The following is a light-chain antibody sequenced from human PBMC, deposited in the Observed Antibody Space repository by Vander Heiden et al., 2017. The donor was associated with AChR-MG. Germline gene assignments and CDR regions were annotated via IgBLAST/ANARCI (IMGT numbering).Light chain of an antibody. CDR3: SSYTSSSTYV. Sequence: QSALTQPASVSGSPGQSITISCTGTSSDVGGYNYVSWYQQHPGKAPKLMIYDVSNRPSGVSNRFSGSKSGNTASLTISGLQAEDEADYYCSSYTSSSTYVFGIGTTVTVL. CDR2: DVS. CDR1: SSDVGGYNY. J-gene: IGLJ1*01. V-gene: IGLV2-14*03.